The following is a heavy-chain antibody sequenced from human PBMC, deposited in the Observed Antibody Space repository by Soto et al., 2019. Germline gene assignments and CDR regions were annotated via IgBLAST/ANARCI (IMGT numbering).Heavy chain of an antibody. CDR2: ISGDGTGT. Sequence: QSGGSLRLSCAASGFPFNRFAMNWVRQAPGKGLEWVSGISGDGTGTFYAASVEGRFTMSRDNSKNTLYLQMNSLRAEDTAVYYCARVPVPRIAAAGTAFDPWGQGTLVTVSS. D-gene: IGHD6-13*01. CDR3: ARVPVPRIAAAGTAFDP. V-gene: IGHV3-23*01. CDR1: GFPFNRFA. J-gene: IGHJ5*02.